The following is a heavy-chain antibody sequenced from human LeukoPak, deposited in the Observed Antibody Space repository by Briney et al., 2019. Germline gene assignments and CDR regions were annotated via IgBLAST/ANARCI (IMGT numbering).Heavy chain of an antibody. Sequence: PGGSLRLSCAASGFTFSSYWMSWVRQAPGKGLEWVADIKQDGSKEYYVDSVRGRFTISRDNAKNSLYLQMNSLRAEDTAVYYCARDFGDKNDWYHDYWGQGTLVTDSS. D-gene: IGHD3-10*01. CDR3: ARDFGDKNDWYHDY. V-gene: IGHV3-7*01. CDR1: GFTFSSYW. J-gene: IGHJ4*02. CDR2: IKQDGSKE.